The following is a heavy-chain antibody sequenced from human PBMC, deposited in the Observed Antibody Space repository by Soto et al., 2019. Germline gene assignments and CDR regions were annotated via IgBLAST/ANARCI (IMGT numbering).Heavy chain of an antibody. D-gene: IGHD5-12*01. CDR1: GFTFSSYA. CDR3: AKPVEMATLPFDY. V-gene: IGHV3-23*01. Sequence: GGSLRFSCAASGFTFSSYAMSWVRQAPGKGLEWVSAISGSGGSTYYADSVKGRFTISRDNSKNTLYLQMNSLRAEDTAVYYCAKPVEMATLPFDYWGQGTLVTVSS. J-gene: IGHJ4*02. CDR2: ISGSGGST.